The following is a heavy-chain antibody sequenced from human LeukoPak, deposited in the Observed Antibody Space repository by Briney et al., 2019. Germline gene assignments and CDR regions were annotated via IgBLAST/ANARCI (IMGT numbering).Heavy chain of an antibody. D-gene: IGHD6-13*01. V-gene: IGHV3-53*01. CDR3: ARDPPGIAASGTYY. Sequence: GGSLRLSCAGSGFSVSNNYMNWVRQAPGKGLEGGSLIYSRGGTSYADSVRGRFTISRDSSKNTLFLQMNSLRVEDTAVYYCARDPPGIAASGTYYWGQGTLVTVSS. CDR1: GFSVSNNY. J-gene: IGHJ4*02. CDR2: IYSRGGT.